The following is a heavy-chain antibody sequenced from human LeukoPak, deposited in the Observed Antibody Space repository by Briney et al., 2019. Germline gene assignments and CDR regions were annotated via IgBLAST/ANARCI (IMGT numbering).Heavy chain of an antibody. CDR2: IFGSGDNT. Sequence: GGSLRLSCAASGFTFSSCGMSWVRQAPGKGLEWVSTIFGSGDNTYYVDSVKGRFTISRDSSKNTLFLQMSSLRADDTAVYYCAKRGIAEAASFDYWGQGALVTVSS. CDR1: GFTFSSCG. V-gene: IGHV3-23*01. D-gene: IGHD6-13*01. CDR3: AKRGIAEAASFDY. J-gene: IGHJ4*02.